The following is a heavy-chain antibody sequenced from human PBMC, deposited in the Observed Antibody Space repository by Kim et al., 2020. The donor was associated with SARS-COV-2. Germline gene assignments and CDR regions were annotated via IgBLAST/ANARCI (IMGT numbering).Heavy chain of an antibody. V-gene: IGHV1-2*06. D-gene: IGHD3-3*01. Sequence: ASVKVSCKASGYTFTGYYMHWVRQAPGQGLEWMGRINPNSGGTNCAQKFQGRVTMTRDTSISTAYMELSRLRSDDTAVYYCARDLPPEVTIFGVVIREYCFDYWGQGTLVTVSS. J-gene: IGHJ4*02. CDR2: INPNSGGT. CDR1: GYTFTGYY. CDR3: ARDLPPEVTIFGVVIREYCFDY.